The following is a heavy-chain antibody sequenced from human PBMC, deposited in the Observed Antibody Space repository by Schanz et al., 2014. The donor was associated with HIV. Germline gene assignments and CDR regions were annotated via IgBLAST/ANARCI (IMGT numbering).Heavy chain of an antibody. CDR1: AYSFSGYY. D-gene: IGHD6-6*01. CDR2: INPRGGNT. Sequence: QVQLVQSGAEVKKPGASVTVSCKASAYSFSGYYIHWVRQAPGQGLEWMGIINPRGGNTTYAQKFQGRVTMTRDTSTSTVYMQLSSLRSEDTAVYYCARSETIAARPVWYFDLWGRGTLVTVSS. V-gene: IGHV1-46*01. CDR3: ARSETIAARPVWYFDL. J-gene: IGHJ2*01.